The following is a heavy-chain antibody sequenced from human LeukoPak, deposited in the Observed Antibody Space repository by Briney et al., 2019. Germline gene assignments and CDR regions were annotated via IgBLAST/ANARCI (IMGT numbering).Heavy chain of an antibody. Sequence: PSETLSLTCTVSGYSISSGYYWGWIRQPPGKGLEWIGSIYHSGSTYYNPSLKSRVTISVDTSKNQFSLKLSSVAAADTAVYYCARDLRDYVWGSYRYTIWGQGTMVTVSS. CDR1: GYSISSGYY. CDR3: ARDLRDYVWGSYRYTI. V-gene: IGHV4-38-2*02. J-gene: IGHJ3*02. CDR2: IYHSGST. D-gene: IGHD3-16*02.